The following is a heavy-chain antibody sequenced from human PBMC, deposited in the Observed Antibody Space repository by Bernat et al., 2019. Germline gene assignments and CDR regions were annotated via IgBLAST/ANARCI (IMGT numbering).Heavy chain of an antibody. V-gene: IGHV1-18*01. D-gene: IGHD5-12*01. J-gene: IGHJ4*02. CDR1: GYTFTSYG. CDR3: ARDRPLPRYSGYDFSY. Sequence: QVQLVQSGAEVKKPGASVKVSCKASGYTFTSYGISWVRQAPGQGLEWMGWISAYNGNTNYAQKLQGRVTMTTDTSTSTAYMELRSLRSDDTAGYYCARDRPLPRYSGYDFSYWGQGTLVTVSS. CDR2: ISAYNGNT.